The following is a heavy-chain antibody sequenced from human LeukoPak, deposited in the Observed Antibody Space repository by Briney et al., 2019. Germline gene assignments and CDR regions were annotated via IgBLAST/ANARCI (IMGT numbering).Heavy chain of an antibody. V-gene: IGHV1-18*01. CDR2: ISAYNGNT. Sequence: ASVKVSCKASGYTFTSYGISWVRQAPGQGLEWMGWISAYNGNTNYAQKLQGRVTMTTDTSTSTAYIELRSLRSDDTAVYYCARAGIHPNFYFGLNGYYDILTGYFGYYYYYYMDVWGKGTTVTISS. CDR1: GYTFTSYG. J-gene: IGHJ6*03. CDR3: ARAGIHPNFYFGLNGYYDILTGYFGYYYYYYMDV. D-gene: IGHD3-9*01.